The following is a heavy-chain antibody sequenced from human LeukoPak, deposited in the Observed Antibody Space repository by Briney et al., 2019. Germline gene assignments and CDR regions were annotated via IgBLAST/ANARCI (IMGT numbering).Heavy chain of an antibody. CDR1: GFTFSSYT. CDR3: ARGSRKSSGWYIDY. CDR2: ISSSSSTI. J-gene: IGHJ4*02. V-gene: IGHV3-48*04. Sequence: GGSLRLSCAASGFTFSSYTMNWVRQAPGKGLEWVSYISSSSSTIYYADSVKGRFTISRDNAKNSLYLRMNSLRAEDTAVYYCARGSRKSSGWYIDYWGQGTLVTVSS. D-gene: IGHD6-19*01.